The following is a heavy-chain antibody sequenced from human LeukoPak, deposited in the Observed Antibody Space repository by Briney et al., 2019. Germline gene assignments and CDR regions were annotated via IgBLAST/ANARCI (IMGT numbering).Heavy chain of an antibody. V-gene: IGHV3-48*03. CDR3: ARAVSLHYYGSGSHDAFDI. J-gene: IGHJ3*02. CDR1: GFTFSSYE. CDR2: ISSSGSTI. D-gene: IGHD3-10*01. Sequence: PGGSLRLSCAASGFTFSSYEMNWVRQAPGKGLEWVSYISSSGSTIYYADSVKGRFTISGDNAKNSLYLQMNSLRAEDTAVYYCARAVSLHYYGSGSHDAFDIWGQGTMVTVSS.